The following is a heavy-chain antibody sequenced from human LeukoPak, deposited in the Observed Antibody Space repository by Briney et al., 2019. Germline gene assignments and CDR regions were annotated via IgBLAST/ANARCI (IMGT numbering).Heavy chain of an antibody. D-gene: IGHD1-26*01. Sequence: QAGGSLRLSCAASGFTFSSYAMSWVRQAPGKGLEWVSCISWNSGSIGYADSVKGRFTISRDNAKNSLYLQMNSLRAEDTALYYCAKDPRSGSYIPFLPPDYWGQGTLVTVSS. CDR2: ISWNSGSI. V-gene: IGHV3-9*01. CDR3: AKDPRSGSYIPFLPPDY. J-gene: IGHJ4*02. CDR1: GFTFSSYA.